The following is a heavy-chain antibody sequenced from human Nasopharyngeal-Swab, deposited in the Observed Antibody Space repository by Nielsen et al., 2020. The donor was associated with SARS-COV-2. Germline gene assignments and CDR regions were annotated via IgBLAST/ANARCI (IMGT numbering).Heavy chain of an antibody. J-gene: IGHJ3*02. Sequence: SGPTLVKPTQTLTLTCSFSGFSLSTSGVGVGWIRQPPGKALEWLALIYWDDDKRYSPSLKSRLTITKDTSKNQVVLTMTNMDPVDTATYYCAHRMISWLSGAFDIWGQGTMVTVSS. CDR2: IYWDDDK. CDR1: GFSLSTSGVG. D-gene: IGHD6-13*01. CDR3: AHRMISWLSGAFDI. V-gene: IGHV2-5*02.